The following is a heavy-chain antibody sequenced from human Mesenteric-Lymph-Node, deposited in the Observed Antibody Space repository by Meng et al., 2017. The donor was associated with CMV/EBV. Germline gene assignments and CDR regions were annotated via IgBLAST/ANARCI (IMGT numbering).Heavy chain of an antibody. Sequence: GESLKISCAASGFTFSRHDMHWVRQAPGKGLEWVAFIRFDGSNKYYADSAKGRFTISRDNSENTLYLEMNSLRVEDTAVYYCAKGRDEHFDYWGQGTQVTVSS. J-gene: IGHJ4*02. V-gene: IGHV3-30*02. CDR3: AKGRDEHFDY. CDR1: GFTFSRHD. CDR2: IRFDGSNK.